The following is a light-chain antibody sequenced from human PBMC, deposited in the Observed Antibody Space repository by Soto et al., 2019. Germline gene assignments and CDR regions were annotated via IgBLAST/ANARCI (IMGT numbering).Light chain of an antibody. J-gene: IGKJ1*01. CDR2: GAS. CDR3: QQYVASPWT. CDR1: QSVSSSY. V-gene: IGKV3-20*01. Sequence: EIVLTQSPGTLSLSSGDRATLSCRASQSVSSSYLAWYQQKPGQAPRLLIYGASTRATGIPDRFSGSGSGTDFTLTISGLEPEDFAVYYCQQYVASPWTFGQGTKVDI.